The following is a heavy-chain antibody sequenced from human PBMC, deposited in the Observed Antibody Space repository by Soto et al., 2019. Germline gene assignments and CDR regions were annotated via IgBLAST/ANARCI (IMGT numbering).Heavy chain of an antibody. Sequence: QAQLVQSGAEVKKPGASVKVACKSSGYTFAAFILHWDRQAPGQRPEWMGWINPGNGNTKYSQKFRGRCTMSADTFANTVYMELSALRSDDTAVYYGARTFTIKRGVISSFEVWGQGTMVIVSS. J-gene: IGHJ3*01. V-gene: IGHV1-3*01. CDR2: INPGNGNT. CDR1: GYTFAAFI. D-gene: IGHD3-10*01. CDR3: ARTFTIKRGVISSFEV.